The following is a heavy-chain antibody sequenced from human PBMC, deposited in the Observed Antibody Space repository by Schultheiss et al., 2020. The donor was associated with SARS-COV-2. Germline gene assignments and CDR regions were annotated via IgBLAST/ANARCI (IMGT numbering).Heavy chain of an antibody. Sequence: SETLSLTCTVSGGSISSSSYYWGWIRQPPGKGLEWIGEINHSGSTNYNPSLKSRVTMSVDTSKNQFSLKLSSVTAADTAVYYCAREEWFGVDYWGQGTLVTVSS. CDR2: INHSGST. J-gene: IGHJ4*02. V-gene: IGHV4-39*07. CDR1: GGSISSSSYY. D-gene: IGHD3-10*01. CDR3: AREEWFGVDY.